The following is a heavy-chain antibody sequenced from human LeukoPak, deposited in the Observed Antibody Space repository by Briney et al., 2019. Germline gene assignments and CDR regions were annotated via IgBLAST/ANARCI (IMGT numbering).Heavy chain of an antibody. CDR3: VRDGPAFLDFDY. Sequence: GVSLRLSCVASGFSFNCDWMNWVRQAPGKGLEWVANIKPDGSQKYYVDSVKGRFTISRDNAEKSLFLQMNSLRAEDTAVYYCVRDGPAFLDFDYWGQGTLVTVSS. V-gene: IGHV3-7*01. D-gene: IGHD2-2*01. J-gene: IGHJ4*02. CDR2: IKPDGSQK. CDR1: GFSFNCDW.